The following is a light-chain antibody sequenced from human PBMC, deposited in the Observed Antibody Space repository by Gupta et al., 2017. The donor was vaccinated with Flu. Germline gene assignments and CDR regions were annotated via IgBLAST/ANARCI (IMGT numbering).Light chain of an antibody. V-gene: IGKV3-20*01. Sequence: EIVLTQSPGTLSLSPGERATLSCRASQSVSSSYLTWYQQKEGQAPRLLIYGASSSVTGIPDRFSGSGSVTDFTLSIRSMDPEDFPVYYCQQWDSSPNTFGQGTNLEIK. J-gene: IGKJ1*01. CDR2: GAS. CDR1: QSVSSSY. CDR3: QQWDSSPNT.